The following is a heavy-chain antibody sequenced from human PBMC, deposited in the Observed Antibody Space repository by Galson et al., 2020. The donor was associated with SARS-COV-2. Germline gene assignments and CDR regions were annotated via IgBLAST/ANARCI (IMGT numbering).Heavy chain of an antibody. J-gene: IGHJ4*02. CDR1: GDSVSSNSAA. V-gene: IGHV6-1*01. D-gene: IGHD6-13*01. Sequence: ASETLSLTCAISGDSVSSNSAAWNWIRQSPSRGLEWLGRTYYRSKWYNDYAVSVKSRITINPDTSKNQFFLQLNSVTPEDTAVYYCARDPKAPGYSSSGSPIYFDYWGQGTLVTVSS. CDR3: ARDPKAPGYSSSGSPIYFDY. CDR2: TYYRSKWYN.